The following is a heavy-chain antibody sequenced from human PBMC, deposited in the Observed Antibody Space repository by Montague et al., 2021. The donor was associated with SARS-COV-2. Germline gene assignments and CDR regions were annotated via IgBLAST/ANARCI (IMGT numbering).Heavy chain of an antibody. Sequence: SLRLSCAASGFTFSSYSMNWVRQAPGKGLEWVSSISSSSSYIYYADSVKGRFTIYRDNAKNSLYLHMNSLRAEDTAVYYCARGGYYYYGSVAGHNDAFDIWGQGTMVTVSS. V-gene: IGHV3-21*01. CDR1: GFTFSSYS. CDR3: ARGGYYYYGSVAGHNDAFDI. J-gene: IGHJ3*02. CDR2: ISSSSSYI. D-gene: IGHD3-10*01.